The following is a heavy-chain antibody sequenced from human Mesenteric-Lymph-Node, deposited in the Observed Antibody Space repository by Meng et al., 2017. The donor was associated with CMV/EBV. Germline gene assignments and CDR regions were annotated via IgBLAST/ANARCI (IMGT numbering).Heavy chain of an antibody. CDR1: GFALSSSGVS. V-gene: IGHV2-5*02. CDR3: AHSLTQLLPYFDY. D-gene: IGHD1-1*01. J-gene: IGHJ4*02. CDR2: IYWDDDR. Sequence: FSGFALSSSGVSVGWIRQHPGKAMEWLAVIYWDDDRRYSPSLSRRLTITRDTSKNQVVLKMTNMDPVDTATYYCAHSLTQLLPYFDYWGQGFLVTVSS.